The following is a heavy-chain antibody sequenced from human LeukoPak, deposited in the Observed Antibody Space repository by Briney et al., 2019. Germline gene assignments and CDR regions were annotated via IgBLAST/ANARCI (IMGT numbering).Heavy chain of an antibody. CDR3: ARESYYDSSGYSHDAFDI. CDR2: IYYSGNT. D-gene: IGHD3-22*01. Sequence: SDTLSLTCTVSGGSFNSDAYFWGWIRQPPGKGLEWIGSIYYSGNTYYKSSLKSRVTIAVDTSKNQFSLKLNSVTAADTAVYYCARESYYDSSGYSHDAFDIWGQGTMVTVSS. J-gene: IGHJ3*02. V-gene: IGHV4-39*07. CDR1: GGSFNSDAYF.